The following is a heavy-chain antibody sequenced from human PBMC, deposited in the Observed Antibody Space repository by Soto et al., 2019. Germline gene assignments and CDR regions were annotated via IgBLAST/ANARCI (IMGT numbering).Heavy chain of an antibody. CDR1: GYSFTSYW. Sequence: GESLKISCKGSGYSFTSYWIGWVRQMPGKGLEWMGIIYPGDSDTRYSPSFQGQVTISADKSISTAYLQWSSLKASDTAVYYCARDYYDFWSGRHYYYYGMDVWGQGTTVTVSS. CDR3: ARDYYDFWSGRHYYYYGMDV. V-gene: IGHV5-51*01. D-gene: IGHD3-3*01. J-gene: IGHJ6*02. CDR2: IYPGDSDT.